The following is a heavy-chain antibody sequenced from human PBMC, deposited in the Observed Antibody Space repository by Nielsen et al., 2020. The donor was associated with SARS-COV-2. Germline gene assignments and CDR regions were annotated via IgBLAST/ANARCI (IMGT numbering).Heavy chain of an antibody. Sequence: SETLSLTCAVYGGSFSGYYWSWIRQPPGKGLEWIREINHSGSTNYNPSLKSRVTISVDTSKNQFSLKLSSVTAADTAVYYCARGIFPYPAYWGQGTLVTVSS. CDR1: GGSFSGYY. CDR3: ARGIFPYPAY. V-gene: IGHV4-34*01. CDR2: INHSGST. J-gene: IGHJ4*02.